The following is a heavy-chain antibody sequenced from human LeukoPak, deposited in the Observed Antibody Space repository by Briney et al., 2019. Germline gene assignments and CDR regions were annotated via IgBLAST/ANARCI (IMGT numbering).Heavy chain of an antibody. CDR2: IYYSGST. J-gene: IGHJ1*01. D-gene: IGHD6-13*01. Sequence: PSETLSLTCTVSGGSISSYYWSWIRQPPGKGLEWIGYIYYSGSTNYNPSLKSRVTISVDTSKNQFSLKLSSVTAADTAVYYCARHSGAAASPGRYFQHWGQGTLVTVSS. CDR3: ARHSGAAASPGRYFQH. CDR1: GGSISSYY. V-gene: IGHV4-59*08.